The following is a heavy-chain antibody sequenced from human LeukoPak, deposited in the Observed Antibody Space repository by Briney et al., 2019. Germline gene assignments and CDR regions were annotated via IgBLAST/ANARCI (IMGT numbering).Heavy chain of an antibody. J-gene: IGHJ4*02. V-gene: IGHV3-21*01. CDR3: ARDSSWIEVATNNDY. CDR2: ISCSSSYI. D-gene: IGHD5-12*01. CDR1: GFTFSSYW. Sequence: GGSLRLSCAASGFTFSSYWMNWARQAPGKGLEWVSSISCSSSYIYYADSVKGRFTISRDNAKNSLYLQMNSLRAEDTAVYYCARDSSWIEVATNNDYWGQGTLVTVSS.